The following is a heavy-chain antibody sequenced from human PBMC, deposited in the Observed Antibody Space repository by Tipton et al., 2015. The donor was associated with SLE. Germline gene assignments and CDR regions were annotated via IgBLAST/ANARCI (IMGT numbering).Heavy chain of an antibody. J-gene: IGHJ6*02. CDR1: GFTFSSYG. Sequence: LRLSCAASGFTFSSYGMSWVRQAPGKGLEWVSGISGGGGATDYADSVKGRFTISRDNSKKTLYLQMSSLRAEDTAVYYCAKDRVIYAFWSGYGPEGYHYYYGMDVWGQGTTVTVSS. CDR2: ISGGGGAT. D-gene: IGHD3-3*01. CDR3: AKDRVIYAFWSGYGPEGYHYYYGMDV. V-gene: IGHV3-23*01.